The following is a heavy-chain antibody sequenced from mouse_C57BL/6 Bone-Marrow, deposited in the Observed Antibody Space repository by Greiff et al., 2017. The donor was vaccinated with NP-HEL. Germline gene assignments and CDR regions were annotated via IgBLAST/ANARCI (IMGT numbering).Heavy chain of an antibody. D-gene: IGHD2-1*01. CDR2: ISDGGSYT. CDR1: GFTFSSYA. J-gene: IGHJ2*01. V-gene: IGHV5-4*01. Sequence: EVKLMESGGGLVKPGGSLKLSCAASGFTFSSYAMSWVRQTPEKRLEWVATISDGGSYTYYPDNVKGRFTISRDNAKNNLYLQMSHLKSEDTAMYYCARDLYGNYAFDYWGQGTTLTVSS. CDR3: ARDLYGNYAFDY.